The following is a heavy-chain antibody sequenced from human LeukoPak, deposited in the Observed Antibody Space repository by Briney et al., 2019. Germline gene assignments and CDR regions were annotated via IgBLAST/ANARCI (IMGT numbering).Heavy chain of an antibody. CDR1: GFAFSTYD. D-gene: IGHD2-2*03. Sequence: PGGSLRHSCVASGFAFSTYDMQWVRQAPGKGLEWVSGINRSGGKYYTDSVKGRLTNSRDNSKSTLYLEMNSLRADDTAVYYCAQGGYFAFDFWGQGTMVTVSS. CDR2: INRSGGK. J-gene: IGHJ3*01. V-gene: IGHV3-23*01. CDR3: AQGGYFAFDF.